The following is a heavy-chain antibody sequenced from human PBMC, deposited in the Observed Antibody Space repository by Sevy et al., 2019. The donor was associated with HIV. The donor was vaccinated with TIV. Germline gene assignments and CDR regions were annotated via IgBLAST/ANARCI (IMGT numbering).Heavy chain of an antibody. Sequence: ASVKVSCKASGGTLKNFAVNWVRLAPGQGLEWMGRVIPVSGASNYIPKYRGRITLTADESTGTAYMELRRLRSDETAVYYGAAKFETTGYYRGFDIWGQGTRVTVSS. J-gene: IGHJ3*02. D-gene: IGHD3-3*01. CDR1: GGTLKNFA. CDR3: AAKFETTGYYRGFDI. CDR2: VIPVSGAS. V-gene: IGHV1-69*13.